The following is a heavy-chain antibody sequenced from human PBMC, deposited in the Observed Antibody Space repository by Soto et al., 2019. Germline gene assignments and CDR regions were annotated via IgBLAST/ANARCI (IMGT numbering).Heavy chain of an antibody. CDR3: AKERSVVATTPDFDY. V-gene: IGHV3-30*18. CDR2: ASYDGSYK. CDR1: GFTFSSFG. Sequence: QVQLVESGGGVVQPGRSLRLSCAASGFTFSSFGMHWVRQAPGKGLEWVAVASYDGSYKYYADSVKGRFTISRDNSKNTLYLQMNSLRAEDTAVYYCAKERSVVATTPDFDYWGQGTLVTVSS. J-gene: IGHJ4*02. D-gene: IGHD5-12*01.